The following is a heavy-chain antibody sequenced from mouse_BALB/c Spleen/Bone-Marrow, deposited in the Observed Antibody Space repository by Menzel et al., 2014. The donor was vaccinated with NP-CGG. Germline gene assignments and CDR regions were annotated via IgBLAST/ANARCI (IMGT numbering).Heavy chain of an antibody. D-gene: IGHD1-2*01. Sequence: EVKLMESGGGLVQPGGSLKLSCAASGFDFSRFWLSWVRRAPGKGLEWIGEINPDSSTINYTPSLKDKFIISRDNAKNTLYLQMSKVRSEDTALYYCAKNYYYGYVAYWGQGTLVTVSA. J-gene: IGHJ3*01. CDR2: INPDSSTI. CDR1: GFDFSRFW. CDR3: AKNYYYGYVAY. V-gene: IGHV4-1*02.